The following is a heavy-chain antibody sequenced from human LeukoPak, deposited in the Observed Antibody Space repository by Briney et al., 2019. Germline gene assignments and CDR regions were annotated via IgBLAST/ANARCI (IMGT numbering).Heavy chain of an antibody. CDR1: GTSFSSYY. CDR3: ARMTTGHDY. J-gene: IGHJ4*02. D-gene: IGHD4-17*01. V-gene: IGHV4-34*01. Sequence: SETLSLTCGVSGTSFSSYYWSWIRQTPGKGLEWIGEVNHSGYTNMNPSLKSRVTITVDTSKNQFSLMLTSVTAADTAVYFCARMTTGHDYWGQGTLVTVSS. CDR2: VNHSGYT.